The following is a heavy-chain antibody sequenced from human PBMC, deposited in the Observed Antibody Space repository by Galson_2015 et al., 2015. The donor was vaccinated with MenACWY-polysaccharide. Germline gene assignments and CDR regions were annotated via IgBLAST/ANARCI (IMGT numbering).Heavy chain of an antibody. J-gene: IGHJ4*02. Sequence: SLRLSCAASGFTFNTHWMHWVRQAPGKGLMWVSRINRDGSNTDYADSVKGRFTISRDNAKNTLFLQMNSLRAEDTAVYYCARGISSSNWGQGTLVTVYS. CDR3: ARGISSSN. D-gene: IGHD6-6*01. CDR1: GFTFNTHW. CDR2: INRDGSNT. V-gene: IGHV3-74*01.